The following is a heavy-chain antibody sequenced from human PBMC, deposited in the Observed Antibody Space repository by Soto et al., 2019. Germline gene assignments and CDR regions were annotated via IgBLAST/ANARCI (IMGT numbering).Heavy chain of an antibody. CDR3: ARSHYDFWSGYYGYYYYMDV. J-gene: IGHJ6*03. CDR2: IYYSGST. D-gene: IGHD3-3*01. CDR1: GGSISSGGYY. V-gene: IGHV4-31*03. Sequence: QVQLQESGPGLVKPSQTLSLTCTVSGGSISSGGYYWSWIRQHPGKGLEWIGYIYYSGSTYYNPSLKSRVTISVDTSKNQFSLKLSSVTAADTAVYYCARSHYDFWSGYYGYYYYMDVWGKGTTVTVSS.